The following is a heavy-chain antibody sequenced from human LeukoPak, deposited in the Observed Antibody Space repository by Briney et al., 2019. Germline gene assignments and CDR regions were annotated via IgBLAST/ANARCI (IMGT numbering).Heavy chain of an antibody. J-gene: IGHJ4*02. CDR2: IYYSGST. CDR1: GGSISSSSYY. D-gene: IGHD1-14*01. V-gene: IGHV4-39*01. CDR3: ARQSANHVDY. Sequence: SETLSLTCTVSGGSISSSSYYWGWIRQPPGKGLEWIGSIYYSGSTYYNPSLKSRVTISVDTSKNQFSLKLSSVTAADTAVYYCARQSANHVDYWGQGTLVTVSS.